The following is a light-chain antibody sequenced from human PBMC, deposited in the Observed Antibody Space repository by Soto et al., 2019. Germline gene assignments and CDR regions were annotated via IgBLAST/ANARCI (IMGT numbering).Light chain of an antibody. CDR2: EVS. CDR3: SSYTSSSTSYV. V-gene: IGLV2-14*01. Sequence: VLTRPASVSGSPGQSITISCTGTSSDVGGYNYVSWYQQHPGKAPKLMIYEVSNRPSGVSNRFSGSKSGNTASLTISGLQAEDEADYYCSSYTSSSTSYVFGTGTKVTVL. CDR1: SSDVGGYNY. J-gene: IGLJ1*01.